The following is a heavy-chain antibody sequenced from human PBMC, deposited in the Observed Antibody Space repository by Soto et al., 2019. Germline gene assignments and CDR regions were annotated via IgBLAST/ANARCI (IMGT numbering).Heavy chain of an antibody. CDR3: ARLRGYSSPSVY. CDR2: ISSSSSYT. V-gene: IGHV3-11*06. Sequence: NPGGSLRLACGASGFTFSDYDMSWIRQAPGKGVEWVSYISSSSSYTNYADSVKGRFTISRDNAKNSLYLHMNSLRAEDTAVYYCARLRGYSSPSVYWGQGTLVTVSS. D-gene: IGHD5-18*01. J-gene: IGHJ4*02. CDR1: GFTFSDYD.